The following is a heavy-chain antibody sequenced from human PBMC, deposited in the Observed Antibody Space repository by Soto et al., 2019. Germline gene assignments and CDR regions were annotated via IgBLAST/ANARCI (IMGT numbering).Heavy chain of an antibody. D-gene: IGHD3-22*01. V-gene: IGHV3-23*01. CDR1: GFTFSDSV. Sequence: GGSLRLSCVGSGFTFSDSVMAWVRQAPGKGLEWLSVMSGDGRTRYALSVTGRFTISRDNSKNTLYLQMRSLRAEDAAAYYCVKWHFSNYDSLPFTEFDFWRQGTQVTVPQ. J-gene: IGHJ4*02. CDR3: VKWHFSNYDSLPFTEFDF. CDR2: MSGDGRT.